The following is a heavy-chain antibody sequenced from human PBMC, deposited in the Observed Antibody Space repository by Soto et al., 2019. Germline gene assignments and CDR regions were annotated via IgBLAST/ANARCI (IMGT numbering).Heavy chain of an antibody. J-gene: IGHJ4*02. V-gene: IGHV4-31*03. Sequence: QVQLQESGPGLVQPSQTLSLTCTVSGGSISSGGYYWSWIRQHPGKGLEWIGYIFYSGTTYYNPSLKSRVTISVDTSKNQFSLKLSSVTAADTAVYYCARTMIVGNYYFDYWGQGTLVTVSS. CDR2: IFYSGTT. D-gene: IGHD3-22*01. CDR1: GGSISSGGYY. CDR3: ARTMIVGNYYFDY.